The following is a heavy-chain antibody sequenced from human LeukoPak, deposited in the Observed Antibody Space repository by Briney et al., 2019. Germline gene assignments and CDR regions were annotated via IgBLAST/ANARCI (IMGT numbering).Heavy chain of an antibody. D-gene: IGHD3-10*01. CDR2: INHSGST. CDR1: GGSFSGYY. J-gene: IGHJ4*02. Sequence: SETLSLTCAVYGGSFSGYYWSWIRQPPGKGLEWIGEINHSGSTNYNPSLKSRVTISVDTSKNQFSLTLSSVTAADTAVYYCARDSWFGELLFDYWGQGTLFTVSS. V-gene: IGHV4-34*01. CDR3: ARDSWFGELLFDY.